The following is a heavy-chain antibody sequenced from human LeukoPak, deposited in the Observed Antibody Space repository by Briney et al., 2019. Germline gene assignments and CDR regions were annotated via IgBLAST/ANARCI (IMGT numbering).Heavy chain of an antibody. D-gene: IGHD3-16*02. CDR3: ARGDHDYVWGSYRPWYFDY. J-gene: IGHJ4*02. CDR1: GGSFRGYY. V-gene: IGHV4-34*01. CDR2: INHSGST. Sequence: SETLSLTCAVYGGSFRGYYWSWIRQPPGKGLEWIGEINHSGSTNYNPSLKSRVTISVDTSKNQFSLKLSSVTAADTAVYYCARGDHDYVWGSYRPWYFDYWGQGTLVTVSS.